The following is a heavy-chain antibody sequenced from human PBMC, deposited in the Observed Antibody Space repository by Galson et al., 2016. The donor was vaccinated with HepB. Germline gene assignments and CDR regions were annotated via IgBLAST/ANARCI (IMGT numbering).Heavy chain of an antibody. V-gene: IGHV3-74*01. CDR2: IHSDGSTT. J-gene: IGHJ4*02. D-gene: IGHD1/OR15-1a*01. CDR3: AKGTTLQVHFGYFDH. CDR1: GFIFSNYW. Sequence: SLRLSCAASGFIFSNYWMHWVRQAPGKGLVWVSRIHSDGSTTSYADSVKGRFTVSRDNAKNTLYLQMNSLRVDDTAVYYCAKGTTLQVHFGYFDHWGQGTLVTVSS.